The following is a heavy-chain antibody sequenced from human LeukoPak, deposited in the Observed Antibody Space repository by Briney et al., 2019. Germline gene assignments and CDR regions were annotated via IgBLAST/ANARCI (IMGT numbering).Heavy chain of an antibody. J-gene: IGHJ4*02. Sequence: SETLSLTCTVSGGSISSYYWSWIRQPPGKGLEWIGEINHSGSTNYNPSLKSRVAISVDTSKNHFSLTLNAVTAADTAVYYCARDHGGYFDYWGQGTLVTVSS. CDR1: GGSISSYY. CDR2: INHSGST. D-gene: IGHD3-10*01. CDR3: ARDHGGYFDY. V-gene: IGHV4-34*01.